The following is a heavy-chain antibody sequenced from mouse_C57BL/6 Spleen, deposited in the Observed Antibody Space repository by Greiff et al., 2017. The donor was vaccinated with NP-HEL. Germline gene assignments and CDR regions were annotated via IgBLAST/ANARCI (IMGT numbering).Heavy chain of an antibody. D-gene: IGHD1-1*01. V-gene: IGHV5-12*01. Sequence: EVMLVESGGGLVQPGGSLKLSCAASGFTFSDYYMYWVRQTPEKRLEWVAYISNGGGSTYYPDTVKGRFTISRDNAKNTLYLQMSRLKSEDTAMYYCARHRYGSSDWYFDVWGTGTTVTVSS. J-gene: IGHJ1*03. CDR3: ARHRYGSSDWYFDV. CDR1: GFTFSDYY. CDR2: ISNGGGST.